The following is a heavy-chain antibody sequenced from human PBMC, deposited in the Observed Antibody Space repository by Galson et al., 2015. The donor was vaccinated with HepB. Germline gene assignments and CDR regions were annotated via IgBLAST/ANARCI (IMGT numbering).Heavy chain of an antibody. Sequence: SLRLSCAASGFTFSNAWMSWVRQAPGKELEWVGRIKSKTDGGTTDYAAPVKGRFTISRDDSKNTLYLQMNSLKTEDTAVYYCTTGIWGYYYYYGMDVWGQGTTVTVSS. J-gene: IGHJ6*02. V-gene: IGHV3-15*01. CDR3: TTGIWGYYYYYGMDV. CDR1: GFTFSNAW. CDR2: IKSKTDGGTT. D-gene: IGHD3-16*01.